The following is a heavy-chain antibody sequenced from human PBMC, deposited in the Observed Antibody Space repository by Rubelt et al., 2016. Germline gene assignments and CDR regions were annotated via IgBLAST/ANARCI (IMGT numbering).Heavy chain of an antibody. D-gene: IGHD6-13*01. CDR3: AKTAIAAATYYFDY. CDR1: GFTFDDYA. CDR2: IWYDGSNK. J-gene: IGHJ4*02. V-gene: IGHV3-33*06. Sequence: VQLVESGGGLVQPGRSLRLSCAASGFTFDDYAMHWVRQAPGKGLEWVAVIWYDGSNKYYADFVKGRFTISRDNSKNTLYLQMNSLRAEDTAVYYCAKTAIAAATYYFDYWGQGTLVTVSS.